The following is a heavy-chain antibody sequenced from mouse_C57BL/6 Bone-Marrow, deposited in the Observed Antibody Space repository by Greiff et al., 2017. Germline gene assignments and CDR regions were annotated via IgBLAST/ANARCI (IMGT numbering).Heavy chain of an antibody. CDR3: AREEDYASYYFDY. J-gene: IGHJ2*02. V-gene: IGHV1-85*01. CDR1: GYTFTRYD. D-gene: IGHD2-4*01. CDR2: IYPKDGST. Sequence: QVQLKESGPELVKPGASVKLSCKASGYTFTRYDIHWVKQRPGQGLEWIGWIYPKDGSTKSNEKFKGKATFTVDTSSSTAYMELHRLTSEASAVYCGAREEDYASYYFDYWGQGTSLTVSS.